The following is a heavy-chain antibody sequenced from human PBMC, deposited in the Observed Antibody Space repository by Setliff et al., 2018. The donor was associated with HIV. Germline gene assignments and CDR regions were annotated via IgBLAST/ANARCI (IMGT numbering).Heavy chain of an antibody. CDR1: GGTLSGFAISYA. J-gene: IGHJ6*03. CDR3: ARARRDSYDRGRRNHYYTDV. D-gene: IGHD3-22*01. Sequence: SVKVSCKASGGTLSGFAISYAISWVRQAPGQGLEWMGGIIPILGIPNYAQKFQGRVTITADKSTTTVYMELSSLGSEDTAVYYCARARRDSYDRGRRNHYYTDVWGKGTTVTVSS. V-gene: IGHV1-69*10. CDR2: IIPILGIP.